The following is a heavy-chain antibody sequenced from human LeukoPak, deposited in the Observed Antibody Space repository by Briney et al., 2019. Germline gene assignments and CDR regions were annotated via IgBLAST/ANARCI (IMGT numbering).Heavy chain of an antibody. J-gene: IGHJ4*02. CDR3: ARVSGYYGSFDY. V-gene: IGHV3-30-3*01. CDR1: GFTFSSYA. Sequence: GGSLRLSCAASGFTFSSYAMHWVRQAPGKGLEWVAVISYDGSNKYYADSVKGRFTISRDNSKNTLYLQMYSLRAEDTAVYYCARVSGYYGSFDYWGQGTLVTVSS. D-gene: IGHD3-3*01. CDR2: ISYDGSNK.